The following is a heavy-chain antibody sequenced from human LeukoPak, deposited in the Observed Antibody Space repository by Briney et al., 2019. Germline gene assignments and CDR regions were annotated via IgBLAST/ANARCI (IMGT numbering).Heavy chain of an antibody. J-gene: IGHJ6*02. CDR2: ISGDGGST. D-gene: IGHD6-19*01. CDR1: GFTFDDYA. V-gene: IGHV3-43*02. Sequence: PGGSLRLSCAASGFTFDDYAMHWVRQAPGKGLEWVSLISGDGGSTYYADSVKGRFTISRDNSKNSLYLQMNSLRTEDTALYYCAKDTIPSSGWSSPLYYYGMDVWGQGTTVTVSS. CDR3: AKDTIPSSGWSSPLYYYGMDV.